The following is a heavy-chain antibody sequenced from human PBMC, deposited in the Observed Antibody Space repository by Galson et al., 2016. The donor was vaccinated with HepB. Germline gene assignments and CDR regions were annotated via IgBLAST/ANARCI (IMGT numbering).Heavy chain of an antibody. CDR1: GYKFTSYW. V-gene: IGHV5-51*01. Sequence: QSGAEVKKPGESLKISCQGSGYKFTSYWIGWVRQVPGKGLEWMGTIYPADSDTRYSPSFQGQVTISVDKSISTAYLQWSSLKASDSAMYYCARHELHSNSWYMDSWGQGTLVTVSS. CDR2: IYPADSDT. D-gene: IGHD6-13*01. CDR3: ARHELHSNSWYMDS. J-gene: IGHJ4*02.